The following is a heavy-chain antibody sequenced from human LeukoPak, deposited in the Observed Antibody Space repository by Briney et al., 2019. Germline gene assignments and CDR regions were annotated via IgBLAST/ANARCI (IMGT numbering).Heavy chain of an antibody. Sequence: SVKVSCKASGGTFSSHAISWVRQAPGQGLEWMGGIIPIFGTANYAQKFQGRVTITTDESTSTAYMELSSLRSEDTAVYYCARERLYYYDGSGYRGGYYFDYWGQGTLVTVSS. J-gene: IGHJ4*02. D-gene: IGHD3-22*01. V-gene: IGHV1-69*05. CDR3: ARERLYYYDGSGYRGGYYFDY. CDR1: GGTFSSHA. CDR2: IIPIFGTA.